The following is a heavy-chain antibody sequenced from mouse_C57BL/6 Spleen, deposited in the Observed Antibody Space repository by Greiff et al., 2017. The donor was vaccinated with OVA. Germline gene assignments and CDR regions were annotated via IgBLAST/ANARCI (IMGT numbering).Heavy chain of an antibody. J-gene: IGHJ2*01. CDR2: IDPSDSYT. V-gene: IGHV1-69*01. D-gene: IGHD1-1*01. CDR1: GYTFTSYW. Sequence: VQLQQPGAELVMPGASVKLSCKASGYTFTSYWMHWVKQRPGQGLEWIGVIDPSDSYTNYNQKFKGKSTLTVDKSSSTAYMQRSSLTSEDSAVYYCALYGSSLSYFDYWGQGTTLTVSS. CDR3: ALYGSSLSYFDY.